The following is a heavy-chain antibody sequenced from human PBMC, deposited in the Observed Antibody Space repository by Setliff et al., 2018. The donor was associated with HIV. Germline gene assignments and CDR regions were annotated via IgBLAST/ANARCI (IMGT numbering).Heavy chain of an antibody. V-gene: IGHV1-18*01. CDR3: ATGRHYYDSSDYPANPFDV. D-gene: IGHD3-22*01. Sequence: ASVKVSCKTSGYTFIHYDIHWVRQAPGERLEWLGWISPYNGHTNFAQKFQGRVTMTTDTATSTAYMEVRGLRSEDTALYYCATGRHYYDSSDYPANPFDVWGQGTLVTVSS. J-gene: IGHJ3*01. CDR2: ISPYNGHT. CDR1: GYTFIHYD.